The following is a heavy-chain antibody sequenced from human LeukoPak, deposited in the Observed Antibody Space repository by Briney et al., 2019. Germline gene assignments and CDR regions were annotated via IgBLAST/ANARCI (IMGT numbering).Heavy chain of an antibody. J-gene: IGHJ5*02. CDR3: TTRTSKMVGLWKQQSTIGLDP. CDR1: GFTLSNAW. V-gene: IGHV3-15*01. Sequence: PGGSLRLSCAASGFTLSNAWMTWVRQAPGKGLEWVGRIKSKTDGGTTDYAAPVKGRFTISRDDSKNTLFLQMNSLKTEDTAVYYCTTRTSKMVGLWKQQSTIGLDPWGQGTLVTVSS. CDR2: IKSKTDGGTT. D-gene: IGHD6-13*01.